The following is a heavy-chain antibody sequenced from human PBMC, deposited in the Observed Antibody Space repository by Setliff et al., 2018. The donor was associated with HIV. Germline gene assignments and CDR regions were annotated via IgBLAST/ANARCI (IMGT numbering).Heavy chain of an antibody. CDR3: ARGVPPDLYYDSSHGYDAFDI. Sequence: SETLSLTCAVYGASFSGYYWSWIRQPPGKGLEWIGYIYYSGSTYYNPSLKSRITISVDTSKNQFPLKLSSVTAADTAVYYCARGVPPDLYYDSSHGYDAFDIWGQGTMVTVSS. CDR2: IYYSGST. CDR1: GASFSGYY. D-gene: IGHD3-22*01. V-gene: IGHV4-34*01. J-gene: IGHJ3*02.